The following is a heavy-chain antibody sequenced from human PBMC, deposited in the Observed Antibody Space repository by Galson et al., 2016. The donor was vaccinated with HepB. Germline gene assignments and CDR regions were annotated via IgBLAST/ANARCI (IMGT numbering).Heavy chain of an antibody. CDR3: ARDPGTICHGINYHFDL. J-gene: IGHJ4*02. Sequence: SLRLSCAASGFTFGPYVLHWVRQTPGMGLAWVAVICSDGNEKYYADSVQGRFTLSRDNSKNTLYLQMDSLRLEDTALYYCARDPGTICHGINYHFDLWGQGSLVTVSS. CDR2: ICSDGNEK. D-gene: IGHD1-1*01. V-gene: IGHV3-30-3*01. CDR1: GFTFGPYV.